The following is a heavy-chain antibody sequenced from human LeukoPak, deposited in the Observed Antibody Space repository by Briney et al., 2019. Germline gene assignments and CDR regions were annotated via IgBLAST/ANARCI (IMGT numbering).Heavy chain of an antibody. D-gene: IGHD2-21*02. CDR1: GGSFSGYY. CDR3: ARVRVAYCGGDCYL. J-gene: IGHJ4*02. Sequence: PSETLSLTCAVYGGSFSGYYWSWIRQPPGKGLEWIGEINHSGSTNYNPYLKSRVTISVDTSKNQFSLKLSSVTAADTAVYYCARVRVAYCGGDCYLWGQGTLVTVSS. V-gene: IGHV4-34*01. CDR2: INHSGST.